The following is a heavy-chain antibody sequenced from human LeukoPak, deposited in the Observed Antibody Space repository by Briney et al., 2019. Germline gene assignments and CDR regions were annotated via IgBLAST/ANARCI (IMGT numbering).Heavy chain of an antibody. V-gene: IGHV4-39*07. CDR1: GGSITSSSHY. D-gene: IGHD3-22*01. J-gene: IGHJ4*02. Sequence: EPSETLSLTCSVSGGSITSSSHYWGWIRQPPEKGLEWIGSIYYTGGTNYNPSLKSRVTISVDTSKNQFSLKLSSVTAADTAVYYCARGRVYYYDSSGQSARLDYWGQGTLVTVSS. CDR3: ARGRVYYYDSSGQSARLDY. CDR2: IYYTGGT.